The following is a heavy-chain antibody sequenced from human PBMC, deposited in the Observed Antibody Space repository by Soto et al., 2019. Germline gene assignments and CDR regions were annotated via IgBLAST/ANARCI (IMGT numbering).Heavy chain of an antibody. CDR3: ARGKAMVRGAIQEPMSDY. J-gene: IGHJ4*02. CDR1: GGSFSGYY. D-gene: IGHD3-10*01. V-gene: IGHV4-34*01. Sequence: QVQLQQWGAGLLKPSETLSLTCAVYGGSFSGYYWSWIRQPPGKGLEGIGEINHSGSTNYNPSLKSRVTISVDTSKNQFSLKLSSVTAADTAVYYCARGKAMVRGAIQEPMSDYWGQGTLVTVSS. CDR2: INHSGST.